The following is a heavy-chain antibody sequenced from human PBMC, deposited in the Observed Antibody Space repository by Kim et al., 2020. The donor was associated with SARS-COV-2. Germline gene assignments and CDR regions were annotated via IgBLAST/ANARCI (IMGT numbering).Heavy chain of an antibody. V-gene: IGHV4-34*01. CDR2: INHSGST. CDR3: AREYSSPRPRLSYYYYMDV. Sequence: SETLSLTCAVYGGSFSGYYWSWIRQPPGKGLEWIGEINHSGSTNYNPSLKSRVTISVDTSKNQFSLKLSSVTAADTAVYYCAREYSSPRPRLSYYYYMDV. D-gene: IGHD6-6*01. CDR1: GGSFSGYY. J-gene: IGHJ6*03.